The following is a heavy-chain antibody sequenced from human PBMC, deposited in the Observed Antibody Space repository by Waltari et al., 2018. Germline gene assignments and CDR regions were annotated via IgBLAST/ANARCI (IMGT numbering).Heavy chain of an antibody. CDR1: RAAITEPY. D-gene: IGHD2-21*02. J-gene: IGHJ4*02. Sequence: LVQSGAEVMQPGASVKVSCKVSRAAITEPYLHWVRRAPGQGLEWMGWINPNGGTTNYAQRYRGRITVTWDTSMTTSYMGLSGLRSDDTAVYYCAREYCGGDCRLFDYWGQGTLVTVSS. V-gene: IGHV1-2*02. CDR3: AREYCGGDCRLFDY. CDR2: INPNGGTT.